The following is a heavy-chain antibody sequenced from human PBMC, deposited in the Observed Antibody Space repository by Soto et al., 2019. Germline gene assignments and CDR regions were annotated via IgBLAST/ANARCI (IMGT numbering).Heavy chain of an antibody. CDR2: MNPGSGDT. Sequence: ASVKVSCEASGYSFTNNDVTWVRQATGQGLEWMGWMNPGSGDTGYAQKFQGRVTMTRDISIATAYMELSSLRSDDTAIYYCARMATFGSLNWFDPWGQGTLVTVSS. J-gene: IGHJ5*02. D-gene: IGHD3-16*01. CDR3: ARMATFGSLNWFDP. CDR1: GYSFTNND. V-gene: IGHV1-8*01.